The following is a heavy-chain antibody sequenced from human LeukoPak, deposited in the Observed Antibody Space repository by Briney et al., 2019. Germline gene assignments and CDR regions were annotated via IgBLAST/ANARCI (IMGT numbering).Heavy chain of an antibody. J-gene: IGHJ5*02. CDR1: GGTFSSYA. D-gene: IGHD3-22*01. CDR2: IIPIFGTA. CDR3: ARECYYDSSGYYYAGWFDP. V-gene: IGHV1-69*05. Sequence: ASVKVSCKASGGTFSSYAISWVRQAPGQGLEWTGGIIPIFGTANYAQKFQGRVTITTDESTSTAYMELSSLRSEDTAVYYCARECYYDSSGYYYAGWFDPWGQGTLVTVSS.